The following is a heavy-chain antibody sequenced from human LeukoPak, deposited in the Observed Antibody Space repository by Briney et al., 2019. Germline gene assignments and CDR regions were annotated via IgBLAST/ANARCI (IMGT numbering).Heavy chain of an antibody. CDR2: IWYDGSNK. Sequence: GGSLRLSCAASGFTFSSYGMHWVRQVPGKGLEWVALIWYDGSNKYYADSVKGRFTISRDNSKNMLYLQMNSLRAEDTAVYYCAKDRDSGSGYYTWGLFDAWGQGTLVTVSS. CDR3: AKDRDSGSGYYTWGLFDA. V-gene: IGHV3-33*06. D-gene: IGHD3-10*01. J-gene: IGHJ5*02. CDR1: GFTFSSYG.